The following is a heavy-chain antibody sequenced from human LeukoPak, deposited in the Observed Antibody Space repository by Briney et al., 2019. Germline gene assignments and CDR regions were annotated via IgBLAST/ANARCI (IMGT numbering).Heavy chain of an antibody. Sequence: GGSLRLSCAASGFTFSSYAMHWVRQAPGKGLEWVANIRQDGSEKYYVDSVKGQFTISRDNAKNSLYLQMTSLRAEDTAVYYCARENRSTSCCFDYWGQGTLVTVSS. CDR2: IRQDGSEK. CDR1: GFTFSSYA. CDR3: ARENRSTSCCFDY. J-gene: IGHJ4*02. V-gene: IGHV3-7*01. D-gene: IGHD2-2*01.